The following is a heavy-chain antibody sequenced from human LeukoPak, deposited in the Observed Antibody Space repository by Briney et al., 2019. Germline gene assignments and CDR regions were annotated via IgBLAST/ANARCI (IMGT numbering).Heavy chain of an antibody. J-gene: IGHJ4*02. CDR3: ARDPGYDSGTDYGD. CDR1: GITVSRKY. V-gene: IGHV3-66*01. Sequence: GGSLRLSCAASGITVSRKYMSWVRQAPGKGLEWVSVIHPGGSTYYADSVKGRFTIFRDNSKNTLFLQMDSLRAEDTAVYHCARDPGYDSGTDYGDWGQGTLVTVSS. D-gene: IGHD3-10*01. CDR2: IHPGGST.